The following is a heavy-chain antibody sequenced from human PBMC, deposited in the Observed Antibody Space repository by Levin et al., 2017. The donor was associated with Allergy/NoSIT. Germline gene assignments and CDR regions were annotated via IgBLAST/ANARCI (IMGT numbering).Heavy chain of an antibody. J-gene: IGHJ4*02. CDR1: GFSFRSFG. CDR2: ISYDGNSQ. CDR3: AKDVVFGTSSWSLDY. D-gene: IGHD6-13*01. Sequence: PGESLKISCAASGFSFRSFGMHWVRQAPGKGLEWVAVISYDGNSQYYADSVKGRFTISRDNSKNTLYLQMNSLRGEDAAVYHCAKDVVFGTSSWSLDYWGQGALVTVSS. V-gene: IGHV3-30*18.